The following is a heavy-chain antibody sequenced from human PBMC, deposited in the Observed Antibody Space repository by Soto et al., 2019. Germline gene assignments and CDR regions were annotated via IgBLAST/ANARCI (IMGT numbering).Heavy chain of an antibody. CDR3: ARHAFGEQWLDPLYYYGMDV. V-gene: IGHV7-4-1*01. CDR1: GYTFTSYA. Sequence: ASVKVSCKASGYTFTSYAMNWVRQAPGQGLEWMGWINTNTGNPTYAQGFTGRVVFSLDTSVTTAYLQISSLKAEDTAVYYCARHAFGEQWLDPLYYYGMDVWGQGTTVTVSS. J-gene: IGHJ6*02. CDR2: INTNTGNP. D-gene: IGHD6-19*01.